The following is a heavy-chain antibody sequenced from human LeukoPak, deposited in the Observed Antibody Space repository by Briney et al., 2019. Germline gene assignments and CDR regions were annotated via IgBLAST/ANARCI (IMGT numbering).Heavy chain of an antibody. V-gene: IGHV4-38-2*02. J-gene: IGHJ4*02. CDR1: GYSISSGYY. CDR2: VYHSGST. D-gene: IGHD1-26*01. CDR3: ARVGVGAVDY. Sequence: PSETLSLTCTVSGYSISSGYYWGWVRQPPGKGLEWIGTVYHSGSTYYNPSLRSRVTISVETSKNQFSLKVRSMTAADTAVYYCARVGVGAVDYWGQGTLVTVSS.